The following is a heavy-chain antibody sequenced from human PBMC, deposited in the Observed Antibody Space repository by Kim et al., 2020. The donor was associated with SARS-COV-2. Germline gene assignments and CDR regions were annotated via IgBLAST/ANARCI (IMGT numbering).Heavy chain of an antibody. J-gene: IGHJ4*02. CDR1: GFTFSSYA. CDR3: AKFVNTVPASHFDS. D-gene: IGHD3-16*02. Sequence: GGSLRLSCAASGFTFSSYAMSWVRQAPGKGLEWVSTISGSGGTTYYADSVKGRFTISRDDSKNTLYVQMNSLRAEDTAVYYCAKFVNTVPASHFDSWGQGTLVTVSS. CDR2: ISGSGGTT. V-gene: IGHV3-23*01.